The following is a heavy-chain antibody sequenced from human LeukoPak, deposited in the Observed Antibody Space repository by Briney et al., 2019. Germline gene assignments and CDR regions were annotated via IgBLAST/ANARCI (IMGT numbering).Heavy chain of an antibody. CDR1: GDSIINAGNY. V-gene: IGHV4-31*03. CDR3: AREKGNDALDI. J-gene: IGHJ3*02. CDR2: IYYSGNT. Sequence: TSETLSLTCNVSGDSIINAGNYWTWIRQHPGKGLEWIGYIYYSGNTYYNPSLKSRVIMSIDTSKNQFSLTLNSLTAVDTAMYYCAREKGNDALDIWGQGTMVTVSS.